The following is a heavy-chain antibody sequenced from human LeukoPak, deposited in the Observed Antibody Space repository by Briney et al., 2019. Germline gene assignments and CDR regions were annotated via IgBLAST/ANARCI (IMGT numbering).Heavy chain of an antibody. Sequence: HPGGSLRLSCAASGFTFDDYAMHWVRQAPGKGLEWVSGISWNSGSIGYADSVKGRFTISRDNAKNSLYLQMNSLRAEDTAVYYCARDRQQWLIYYYMDVWGKGTTVTVSS. V-gene: IGHV3-9*01. CDR2: ISWNSGSI. CDR1: GFTFDDYA. CDR3: ARDRQQWLIYYYMDV. D-gene: IGHD6-19*01. J-gene: IGHJ6*03.